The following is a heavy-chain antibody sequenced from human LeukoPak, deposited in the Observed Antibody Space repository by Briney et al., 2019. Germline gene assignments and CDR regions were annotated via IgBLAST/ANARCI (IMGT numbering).Heavy chain of an antibody. CDR1: GGSISSYY. CDR2: IYSSGST. CDR3: ARRTIFGAEKY. Sequence: SETLSLTCTVSGGSISSYYWSWIRQPPGKGLEWIGYIYSSGSTNYNPSLKSRVTISVDTSKNQFSLKLSSVTAADTAVYYCARRTIFGAEKYWGQGTLVTVSS. J-gene: IGHJ4*02. D-gene: IGHD3-3*01. V-gene: IGHV4-59*12.